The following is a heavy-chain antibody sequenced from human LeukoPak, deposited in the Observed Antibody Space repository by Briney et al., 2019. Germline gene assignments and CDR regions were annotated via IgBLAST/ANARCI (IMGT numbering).Heavy chain of an antibody. Sequence: GGSLRLSCEASGLSFGDYTMHWVRQAPGKGLEWVSSISTSSTYIYYADSVKGRFTISRDNAKTSLYLQMNSLRAEDTAVYYCARATDYFDYWGQGTLVTVSS. CDR3: ARATDYFDY. CDR1: GLSFGDYT. J-gene: IGHJ4*02. CDR2: ISTSSTYI. V-gene: IGHV3-21*01.